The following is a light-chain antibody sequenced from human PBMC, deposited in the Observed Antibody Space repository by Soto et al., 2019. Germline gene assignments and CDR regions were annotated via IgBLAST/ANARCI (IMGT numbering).Light chain of an antibody. V-gene: IGLV2-14*01. J-gene: IGLJ1*01. CDR2: EVS. CDR1: SSDVGGYND. CDR3: SSSPSSRTRG. Sequence: QSVLTQPASVSGSPGQSITISCTGTSSDVGGYNDVSWYQQHPGKAPKLMIYEVSNRPSGVSNRFSGSKSGNTASLTISGLQAEDEADYYCSSSPSSRTRGFGTGTKVTV.